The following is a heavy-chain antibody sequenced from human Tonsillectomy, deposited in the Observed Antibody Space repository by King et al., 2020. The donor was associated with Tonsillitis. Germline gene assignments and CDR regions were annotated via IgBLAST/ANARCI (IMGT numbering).Heavy chain of an antibody. CDR2: INPSGGST. D-gene: IGHD2-2*01. V-gene: IGHV1-46*01. Sequence: QLVQSGAEVKKPGASVKVSCKASGYTFTSYYMHWVRQAPGQGLEWMGIINPSGGSTSYAQKFQGRVTMTRDTSTSTVYMELSSLRSEDTAVYYCARAVLVVVPADRYYYYGMDVWGQGTTVTVSS. CDR3: ARAVLVVVPADRYYYYGMDV. J-gene: IGHJ6*02. CDR1: GYTFTSYY.